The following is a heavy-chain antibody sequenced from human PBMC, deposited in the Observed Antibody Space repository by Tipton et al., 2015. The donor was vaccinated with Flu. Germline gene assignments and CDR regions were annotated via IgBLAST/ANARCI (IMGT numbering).Heavy chain of an antibody. CDR3: ARGAPIWGSYRPDPFDY. D-gene: IGHD3-16*02. CDR1: GFTFSSYE. Sequence: SLRLSCAASGFTFSSYEMNWVRQAPGKGLEWVSYISSSGSTIYYAGSVKGRFTISRDNAKNSLYLQMNSLRAEDTAVYYCARGAPIWGSYRPDPFDYWGQGTLVTVSS. CDR2: ISSSGSTI. V-gene: IGHV3-48*03. J-gene: IGHJ4*02.